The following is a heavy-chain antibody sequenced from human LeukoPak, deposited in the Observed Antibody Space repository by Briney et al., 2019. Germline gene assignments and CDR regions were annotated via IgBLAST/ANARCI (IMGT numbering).Heavy chain of an antibody. CDR2: INWNGGST. J-gene: IGHJ6*03. CDR1: GFTFDDYG. CDR3: ARGGAGLYYYYMDV. Sequence: WGTLRLSCAASGFTFDDYGMSWVRQPPGKGLEWVSGINWNGGSTGYADSVKGRFTISRDNAKNSLYLQMNSLRAEDTALYYCARGGAGLYYYYMDVWGKGTTVTVS. D-gene: IGHD6-19*01. V-gene: IGHV3-20*04.